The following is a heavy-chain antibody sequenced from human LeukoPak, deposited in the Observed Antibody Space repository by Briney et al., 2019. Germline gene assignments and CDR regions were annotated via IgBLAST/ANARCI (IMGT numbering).Heavy chain of an antibody. D-gene: IGHD1-26*01. V-gene: IGHV4-30-4*07. CDR1: GTSITYGGYT. CDR3: ARGHWEQDTSTYAY. Sequence: PSETLSLTCAVSGTSITYGGYTWNWIRQPPGKGLEWIGYIYYSGTTFYNPSFKSRVTMSLESAKNQLSLKLRSVTAADTAVYYCARGHWEQDTSTYAYWGQGSLVTVSS. J-gene: IGHJ4*02. CDR2: IYYSGTT.